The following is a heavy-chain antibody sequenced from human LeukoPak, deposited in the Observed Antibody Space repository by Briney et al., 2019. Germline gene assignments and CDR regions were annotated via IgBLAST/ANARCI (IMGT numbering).Heavy chain of an antibody. V-gene: IGHV3-21*01. D-gene: IGHD4-17*01. Sequence: PGGSLRLSCAASGFTFSSYSMNWVRQAPGKGLEWVSSISSSSSYIYYADSVKGRFTISRDNAKNSLYLQMNSLRAEDTAVYYCASHGDYGDYGSPADYWGQGTLVTVSS. J-gene: IGHJ4*02. CDR2: ISSSSSYI. CDR3: ASHGDYGDYGSPADY. CDR1: GFTFSSYS.